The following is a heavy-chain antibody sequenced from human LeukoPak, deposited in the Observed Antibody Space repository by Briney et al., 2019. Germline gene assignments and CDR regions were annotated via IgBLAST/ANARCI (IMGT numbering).Heavy chain of an antibody. D-gene: IGHD3-10*01. CDR1: GYTLTELS. Sequence: GASVKVSCKVSGYTLTELSMHWVRQAPGKGLEWMGGFDPEDGETIYAQKFQGRVTMTEDTSTDTAYMELSSLRSEDTAVYYCARGVFDYYGSGSYYNGAYFDYWGQGTLVTVSS. CDR3: ARGVFDYYGSGSYYNGAYFDY. J-gene: IGHJ4*02. V-gene: IGHV1-24*01. CDR2: FDPEDGET.